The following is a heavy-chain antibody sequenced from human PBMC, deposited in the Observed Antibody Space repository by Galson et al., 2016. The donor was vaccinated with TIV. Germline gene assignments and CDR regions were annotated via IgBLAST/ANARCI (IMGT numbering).Heavy chain of an antibody. V-gene: IGHV4-39*07. CDR1: GGSIGSSSYY. CDR3: ARPFSEHYYGMDV. Sequence: SLTCTVSGGSIGSSSYYWAWLRQPPGKPLEWIGNIYYTGTTNYNPSLESRVTISVDRSKNQFSLRLTSVTAADTAVYYCARPFSEHYYGMDVWGLGTMVVVSS. CDR2: IYYTGTT. J-gene: IGHJ6*02.